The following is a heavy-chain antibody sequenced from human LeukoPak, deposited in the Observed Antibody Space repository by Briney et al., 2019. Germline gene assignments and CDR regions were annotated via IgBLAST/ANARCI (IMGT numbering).Heavy chain of an antibody. CDR2: ITYDGSNK. J-gene: IGHJ4*02. D-gene: IGHD4/OR15-4a*01. CDR3: ARRAGAYSHPYDY. CDR1: GFTFSSYG. V-gene: IGHV3-30*03. Sequence: GGSLRLSCAASGFTFSSYGMHWVRQAPGKGLEWVAVITYDGSNKYSADSVKGRFTISRDNSKNTLYLQMNSLRAEDTAVYYCARRAGAYSHPYDYWGQGTLVTVSS.